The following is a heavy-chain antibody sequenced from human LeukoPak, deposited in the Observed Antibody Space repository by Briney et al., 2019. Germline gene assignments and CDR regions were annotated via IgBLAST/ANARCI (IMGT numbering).Heavy chain of an antibody. CDR3: ASPAMVRGVSTFDY. CDR1: GGSMSSGDYY. V-gene: IGHV4-30-4*01. CDR2: IYYTGST. J-gene: IGHJ4*02. Sequence: PSQTLSLTCTVSGGSMSSGDYYWRWVRQPPGKGLEWIGYIYYTGSTYYNPSLKSRVTISVDTSKNQFSLKRSSVTAADTAVYYGASPAMVRGVSTFDYWGQGTLVTVSS. D-gene: IGHD3-10*01.